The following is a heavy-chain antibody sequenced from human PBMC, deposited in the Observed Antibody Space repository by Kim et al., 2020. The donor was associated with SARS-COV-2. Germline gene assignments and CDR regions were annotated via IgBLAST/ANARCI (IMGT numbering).Heavy chain of an antibody. CDR2: TYYRSKWYN. D-gene: IGHD3-9*01. CDR1: GDSVSSNSAA. V-gene: IGHV6-1*01. Sequence: SQTLSLTCAISGDSVSSNSAAWNWIRQSPSRGLEWLGRTYYRSKWYNDYAVSVKSRITINPDTSKNQFSLQLNSVTPEDTAVYYCARGDYDILTGGQGWFDPWGQGTLVTVSS. J-gene: IGHJ5*02. CDR3: ARGDYDILTGGQGWFDP.